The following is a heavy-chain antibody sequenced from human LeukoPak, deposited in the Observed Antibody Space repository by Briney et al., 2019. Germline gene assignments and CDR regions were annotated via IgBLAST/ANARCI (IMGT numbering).Heavy chain of an antibody. J-gene: IGHJ4*02. CDR3: AKVRYSSSWYYFDY. Sequence: GGSLRLSCAASGFTFSSCAMSWVRQAPGKGLEWVSAISWNSGSIGYADSVKGRFTISRDNAKNSLYLQMNSLRAEDTALYYCAKVRYSSSWYYFDYWGQGTLVTVSS. CDR2: ISWNSGSI. V-gene: IGHV3-9*01. D-gene: IGHD6-13*01. CDR1: GFTFSSCA.